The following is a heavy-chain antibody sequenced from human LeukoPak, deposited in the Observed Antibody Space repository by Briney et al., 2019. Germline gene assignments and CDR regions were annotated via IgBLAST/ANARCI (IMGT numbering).Heavy chain of an antibody. Sequence: ASVKVSCKASVYTFTSYDINWVRQATGQGREWMGWMNPNSGNTGYEQKFQGRVTMTRNTSISTAYMELSSLRSEDTAVYYCAYGSGSVFDYWGQGTLVTVSS. J-gene: IGHJ4*02. CDR1: VYTFTSYD. D-gene: IGHD3-10*01. CDR3: AYGSGSVFDY. V-gene: IGHV1-8*01. CDR2: MNPNSGNT.